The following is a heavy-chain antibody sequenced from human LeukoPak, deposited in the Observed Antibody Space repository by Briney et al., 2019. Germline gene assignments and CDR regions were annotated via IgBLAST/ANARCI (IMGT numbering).Heavy chain of an antibody. D-gene: IGHD6-13*01. CDR3: ARGPARSSSWEFDY. J-gene: IGHJ4*02. CDR2: ISRSGSTK. CDR1: GFTFSDYN. V-gene: IGHV3-11*04. Sequence: SGGSLGLSCAASGFTFSDYNMRWIRQAPGKGLEWVSSISRSGSTKYYADSVKGRFTISRDNAKNSLFLQMNSLRVEDTAVYYCARGPARSSSWEFDYWGQGNLVTVSS.